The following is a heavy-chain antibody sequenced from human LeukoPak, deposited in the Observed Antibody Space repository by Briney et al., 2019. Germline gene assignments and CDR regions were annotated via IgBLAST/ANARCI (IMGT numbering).Heavy chain of an antibody. J-gene: IGHJ5*02. CDR3: AGTSLRRMSFGELFTS. D-gene: IGHD3-10*01. CDR2: ISAYNGNT. V-gene: IGHV1-18*01. Sequence: ASVKVSCKASGYTFTSYGISWVRQAPGQGLEWMGSISAYNGNTNYAQKLQGRVTMTTDTSTSTAYMELRSLRSDDTAVYYCAGTSLRRMSFGELFTSWGQGTLVTVSS. CDR1: GYTFTSYG.